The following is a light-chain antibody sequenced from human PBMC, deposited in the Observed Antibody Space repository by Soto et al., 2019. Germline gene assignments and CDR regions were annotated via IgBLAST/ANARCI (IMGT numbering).Light chain of an antibody. CDR3: QQYHTYWT. J-gene: IGKJ1*01. V-gene: IGKV1-5*03. Sequence: DIQMTQTPSTLSAFVGDRVTITCRASQSISSWLAWYQQKPGKAPKVLIHKASSLESGVPSRFSGSGSGTEFTLTISSLQPDDFATYYCQQYHTYWTFGQGTKVEIK. CDR2: KAS. CDR1: QSISSW.